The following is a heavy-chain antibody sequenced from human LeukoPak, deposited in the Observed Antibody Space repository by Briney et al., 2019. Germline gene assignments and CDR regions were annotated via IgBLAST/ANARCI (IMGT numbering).Heavy chain of an antibody. J-gene: IGHJ4*02. CDR3: ARSWAGMYYPFYYFDY. CDR1: GDSFSGYY. Sequence: SETLSLTCAVYGDSFSGYYWGWIRQPPGKGLEWIAEINHRGSTHYNPSLKSRVNISADTSKSQFSLNLDSVTAADTAVYYCARSWAGMYYPFYYFDYWGQGSLVTVSS. V-gene: IGHV4-34*01. CDR2: INHRGST. D-gene: IGHD2-8*01.